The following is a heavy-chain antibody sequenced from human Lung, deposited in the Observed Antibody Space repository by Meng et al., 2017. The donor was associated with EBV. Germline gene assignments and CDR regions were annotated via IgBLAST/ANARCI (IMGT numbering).Heavy chain of an antibody. D-gene: IGHD6-19*01. CDR2: MNPNRGTT. V-gene: IGHV1-8*01. CDR3: ATGVADFEY. CDR1: GYTFTSYD. Sequence: QGRLLPSGSGVKKPVASGKVSCHASGYTFTSYDINWVRQGTGQGLEWMGWMNPNRGTTGYAQKFQGRVTMTRNISKSTAYMDLSSLRSEDTAVYYCATGVADFEYWGQGTLVTVSS. J-gene: IGHJ4*02.